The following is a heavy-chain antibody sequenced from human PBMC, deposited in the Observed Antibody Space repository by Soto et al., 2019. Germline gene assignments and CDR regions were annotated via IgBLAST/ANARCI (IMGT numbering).Heavy chain of an antibody. V-gene: IGHV1-3*01. CDR1: GYTFTSYA. CDR3: AGSTNLIVLMVYASGRYFDY. CDR2: INAGNGNT. Sequence: ASVKVSCKASGYTFTSYAMHWVRQAPGQRLEWMGWINAGNGNTKYSQKFQGRVTITRDTSASTAYMELSSLRSEDTAVYYCAGSTNLIVLMVYASGRYFDYWGQGTLVTVSS. J-gene: IGHJ4*02. D-gene: IGHD2-8*01.